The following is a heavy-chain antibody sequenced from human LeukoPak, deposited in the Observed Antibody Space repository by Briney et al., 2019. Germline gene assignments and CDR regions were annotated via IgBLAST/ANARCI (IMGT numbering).Heavy chain of an antibody. CDR2: IRYDGSNK. CDR3: ATRAYYYGSGSYPDY. CDR1: GFTFSSYG. V-gene: IGHV3-30*02. D-gene: IGHD3-10*01. Sequence: GGSLRLSCAASGFTFSSYGMHWVRQAPGKGLEWVAFIRYDGSNKYYADSVKGRFTISRDNSKNTLYLQMNSLRAEDTAVYYCATRAYYYGSGSYPDYWGQGTLVTVSS. J-gene: IGHJ4*02.